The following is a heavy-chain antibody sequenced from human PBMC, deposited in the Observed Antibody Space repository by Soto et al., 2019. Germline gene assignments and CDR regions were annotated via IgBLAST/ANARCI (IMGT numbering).Heavy chain of an antibody. CDR1: GGSISSGDYY. V-gene: IGHV4-30-4*01. CDR2: IYYSGST. CDR3: ARVGGIVGDTTVVY. D-gene: IGHD1-26*01. Sequence: QVQLQESGPGLVKPSQTLSLTCTVSGGSISSGDYYWSWIRQPQGKGLEWIGYIYYSGSTYYNPSIKSRITISVDTSKNQFYLKLSSVTAADTAVYYCARVGGIVGDTTVVYGGQGTLVTVSS. J-gene: IGHJ4*02.